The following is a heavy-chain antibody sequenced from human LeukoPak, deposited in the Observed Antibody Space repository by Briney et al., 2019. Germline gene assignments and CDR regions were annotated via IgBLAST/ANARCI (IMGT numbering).Heavy chain of an antibody. V-gene: IGHV3-30*18. CDR1: GFTFSSYG. J-gene: IGHJ4*02. CDR3: AKDPTRNFWSPGGPFDY. Sequence: PGRSLRLSCAASGFTFSSYGMHWVRQAPGKGLEWVAVISYDGSNKYYADSVKGRFTISRDNSKNTLYLQMNSLGAEDTAVYYCAKDPTRNFWSPGGPFDYWGQGTLVTVSS. CDR2: ISYDGSNK. D-gene: IGHD3-3*01.